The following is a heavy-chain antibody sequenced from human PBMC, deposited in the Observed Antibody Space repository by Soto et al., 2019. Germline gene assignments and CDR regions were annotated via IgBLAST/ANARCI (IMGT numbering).Heavy chain of an antibody. D-gene: IGHD6-13*01. Sequence: QVQLVQSRAEVKKPGASVKVSCKASGYTFTAYYIHWVRQAPGQEFEWMGWIRPNGGSTDFAREFQGRFTMTWDTSISTAYMDLSSLRSDDTAVYYCARGSVASAAEPTGMDVWGQGTTVTVSS. CDR2: IRPNGGST. J-gene: IGHJ6*02. V-gene: IGHV1-2*02. CDR3: ARGSVASAAEPTGMDV. CDR1: GYTFTAYY.